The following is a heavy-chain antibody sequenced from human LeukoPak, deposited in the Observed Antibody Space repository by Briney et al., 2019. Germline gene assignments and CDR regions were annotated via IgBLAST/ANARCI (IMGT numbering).Heavy chain of an antibody. CDR3: ATSPCSGGSCFSGYFDY. J-gene: IGHJ4*02. CDR2: INSDGSST. Sequence: PGGSLRLSCAASGFTFSSYWMHWVRQAPGKGLVWVSRINSDGSSTYYADSVEGRFTISRDSSRNTLYLQMNSLRAEDTAIYFCATSPCSGGSCFSGYFDYWGQGTLVTVSS. CDR1: GFTFSSYW. V-gene: IGHV3-74*01. D-gene: IGHD2-15*01.